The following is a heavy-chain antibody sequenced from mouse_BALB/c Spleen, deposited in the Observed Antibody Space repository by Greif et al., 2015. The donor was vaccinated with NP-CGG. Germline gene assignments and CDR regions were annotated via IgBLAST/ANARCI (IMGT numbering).Heavy chain of an antibody. CDR3: SSYRYVLAGFAY. J-gene: IGHJ3*01. CDR2: IDPANGNT. D-gene: IGHD2-14*01. V-gene: IGHV14-3*02. Sequence: VQLKQSGAELVKPGASVKLSCTASGFNIKDTYMHWVKQRPEQGLEWIGRIDPANGNTKYDPKFQGKATITADTSSNTAYLQLSSLTSEDTAVYYCSSYRYVLAGFAYWGQGTLVTVSA. CDR1: GFNIKDTY.